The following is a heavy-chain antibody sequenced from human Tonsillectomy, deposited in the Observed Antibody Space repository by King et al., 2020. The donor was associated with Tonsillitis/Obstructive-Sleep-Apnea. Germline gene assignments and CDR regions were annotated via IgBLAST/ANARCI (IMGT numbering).Heavy chain of an antibody. CDR2: IYYSGST. D-gene: IGHD6-13*01. CDR3: ARHGYSSSWSHFDY. V-gene: IGHV4-59*08. J-gene: IGHJ4*02. Sequence: VQLQESGPGLVKPSETLSLTCTVSGGSISSYYWSWIRQPPGKGLEWIGYIYYSGSTNYNPSLKSRVTLSVDTSKNQFSLQLSSVTAADTAVYYCARHGYSSSWSHFDYWGQGTLVTVSS. CDR1: GGSISSYY.